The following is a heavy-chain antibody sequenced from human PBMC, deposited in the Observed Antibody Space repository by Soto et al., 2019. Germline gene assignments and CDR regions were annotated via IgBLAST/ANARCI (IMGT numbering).Heavy chain of an antibody. CDR1: GYTFTSYD. CDR2: INAGNGNT. V-gene: IGHV1-3*01. J-gene: IGHJ5*02. CDR3: ARGVGSGSYYNQYNWFDP. D-gene: IGHD3-10*01. Sequence: ASVKVSCKASGYTFTSYDMHWVRQAPGQRLEWMGWINAGNGNTKYAQKVQGRVTMTTDTSTSTAYMELRSLRSDDTAVYYCARGVGSGSYYNQYNWFDPWGQGTLVTVSS.